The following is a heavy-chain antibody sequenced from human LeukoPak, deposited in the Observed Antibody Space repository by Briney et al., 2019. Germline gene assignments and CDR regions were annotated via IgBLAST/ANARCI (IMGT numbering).Heavy chain of an antibody. D-gene: IGHD1-7*01. Sequence: SETLSLTCAVSGGSISSSNWWSWVRQPPGKGLEWIGEINHSGSTNYNPSLKSRVTISVDTSKNQFSLKLSSVTAADTAVYYCAREDITGTASYFDYWGQGTLVTVSS. CDR2: INHSGST. V-gene: IGHV4-4*02. J-gene: IGHJ4*02. CDR3: AREDITGTASYFDY. CDR1: GGSISSSNW.